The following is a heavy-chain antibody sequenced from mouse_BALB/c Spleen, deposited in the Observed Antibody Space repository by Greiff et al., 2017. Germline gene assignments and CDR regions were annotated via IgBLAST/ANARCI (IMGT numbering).Heavy chain of an antibody. Sequence: QVQLQQSGAELAKPGASVKMSCKASGYTFTSYWMHWVKQRPGQGLEWIGYINPSTGYTEYNQKFKDKATLTADKSSSTAYMQLSSLTSEDSAVYYCARNGNYVFYAMDYWGQGTSVSVSS. V-gene: IGHV1-7*01. CDR3: ARNGNYVFYAMDY. CDR2: INPSTGYT. J-gene: IGHJ4*01. D-gene: IGHD2-1*01. CDR1: GYTFTSYW.